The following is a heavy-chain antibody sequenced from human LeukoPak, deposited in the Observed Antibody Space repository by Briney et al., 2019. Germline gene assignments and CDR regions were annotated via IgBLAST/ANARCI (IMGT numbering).Heavy chain of an antibody. J-gene: IGHJ4*02. CDR3: ARASSSWYYFDY. CDR1: GFTFDDYA. Sequence: GGSLRLSCAASGFTFDDYAMHWVRQAPGKGLEWVSLISWDGGSTYYADSVKGRFIISRDNAKNSLFLQMNSLRAEDTAVYYCARASSSWYYFDYWGQGTLVTVSS. V-gene: IGHV3-43D*03. CDR2: ISWDGGST. D-gene: IGHD6-13*01.